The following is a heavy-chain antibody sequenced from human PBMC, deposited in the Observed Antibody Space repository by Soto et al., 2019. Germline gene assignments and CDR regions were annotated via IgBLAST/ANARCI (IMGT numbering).Heavy chain of an antibody. J-gene: IGHJ5*02. CDR3: ARHHAISNWFDP. CDR1: GFTFSSYA. D-gene: IGHD2-21*01. CDR2: ISGSGGST. V-gene: IGHV3-23*01. Sequence: EVQLLESGGGLVQPGGSLRLSCAASGFTFSSYAMSWVRQAPGKGLEWVSGISGSGGSTYYADSVKGRFTISRDNSKNTLYLQMNSLRAEDTAVYHCARHHAISNWFDPWGQGNLVTVSS.